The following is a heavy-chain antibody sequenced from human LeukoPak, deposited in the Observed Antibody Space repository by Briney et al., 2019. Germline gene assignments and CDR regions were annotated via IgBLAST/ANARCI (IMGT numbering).Heavy chain of an antibody. J-gene: IGHJ5*02. CDR2: IYYSGST. Sequence: SETLSLTCTVSGGSISSSGYYWGWIRQPPGKGLEWIASIYYSGSTYYNPSLKSRVTISVDTSKNQLSLELSSLTAADTAVYYCARHEYSGSYYGLSWFDPWGQGTLVTVSS. V-gene: IGHV4-39*01. CDR1: GGSISSSGYY. D-gene: IGHD1-26*01. CDR3: ARHEYSGSYYGLSWFDP.